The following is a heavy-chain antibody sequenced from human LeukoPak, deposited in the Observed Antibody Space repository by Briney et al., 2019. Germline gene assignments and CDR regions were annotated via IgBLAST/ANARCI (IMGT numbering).Heavy chain of an antibody. CDR1: GVTVSTNY. CDR3: ARGNQQLPRSTPDY. D-gene: IGHD2-2*01. J-gene: IGHJ4*02. Sequence: GGSLRLSCAVSGVTVSTNYMGWVRQAPGKGPVWVSHIKTDGSTTAYADSVKGRFTISRDNAKNTLYLQMNSLRAEDTGVYYCARGNQQLPRSTPDYWGQGTLVTVSS. CDR2: IKTDGSTT. V-gene: IGHV3-74*01.